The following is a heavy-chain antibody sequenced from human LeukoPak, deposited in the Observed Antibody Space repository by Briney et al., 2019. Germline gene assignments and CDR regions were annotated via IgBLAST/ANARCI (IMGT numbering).Heavy chain of an antibody. CDR3: ARRGCSGHYYFDY. D-gene: IGHD6-19*01. V-gene: IGHV2-5*02. CDR2: IYWDDYE. CDR1: GFSLRTARVG. Sequence: SGPTLVKPPQTLTLTCTFSGFSLRTARVGVGWIRQPPGQTLEWLALIYWDDYERYSPSLKNRLAITKDSSKNQVVLIIDNMDPVDTATYYCARRGCSGHYYFDYWGQGTLVTVSS. J-gene: IGHJ4*02.